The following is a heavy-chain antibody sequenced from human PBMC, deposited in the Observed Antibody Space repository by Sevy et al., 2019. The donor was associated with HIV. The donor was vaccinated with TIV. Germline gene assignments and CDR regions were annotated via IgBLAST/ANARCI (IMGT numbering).Heavy chain of an antibody. CDR2: IRSKAYGGTT. V-gene: IGHV3-49*04. D-gene: IGHD1-7*01. CDR3: TVTGTTYGY. Sequence: GGSLRLSCTASGFTFGDYAMSWVRQAPGKGLEWVGFIRSKAYGGTTEYAASVKGRFTISRDDSKSIAYLQMNSLKTEDTAVYYCTVTGTTYGYWGQGTLVTVSS. J-gene: IGHJ4*02. CDR1: GFTFGDYA.